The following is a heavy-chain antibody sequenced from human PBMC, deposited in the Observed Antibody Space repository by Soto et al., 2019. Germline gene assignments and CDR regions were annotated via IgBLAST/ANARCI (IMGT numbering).Heavy chain of an antibody. Sequence: QITLKESGPPRVRPTQTLALTCTFSGFSLTTSGVGVGWIRKTPGKALEWLAVIYWEDDKRYSPALKSRLTITKDTSKNQVGLTMADMDPVDTATSFCAHRGYMYGNWDHGYFDYWGQGTLVTVSS. CDR2: IYWEDDK. J-gene: IGHJ4*02. CDR3: AHRGYMYGNWDHGYFDY. D-gene: IGHD5-18*01. V-gene: IGHV2-5*02. CDR1: GFSLTTSGVG.